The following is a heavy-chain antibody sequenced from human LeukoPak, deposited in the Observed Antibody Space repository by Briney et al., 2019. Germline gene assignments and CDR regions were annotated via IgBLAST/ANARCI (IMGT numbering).Heavy chain of an antibody. V-gene: IGHV4-4*07. J-gene: IGHJ4*02. CDR2: IYTTGST. D-gene: IGHD3-22*01. Sequence: SETLSLTCTVSGGSISSYYWNWIRQPAGKGLEWIGRIYTTGSTDYNPSLKSRVTMSLDMSKNQFSLRLTSVTAADTAVYYCARMMYFDSTGYDKDPYYFQYWGQGSLVTVSS. CDR3: ARMMYFDSTGYDKDPYYFQY. CDR1: GGSISSYY.